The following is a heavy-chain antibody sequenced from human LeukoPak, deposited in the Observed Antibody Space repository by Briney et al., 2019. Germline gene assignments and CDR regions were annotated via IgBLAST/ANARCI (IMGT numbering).Heavy chain of an antibody. CDR2: IRYDGSNK. Sequence: GGSLRLSCASSGFTFSSYRMHWVRQAPGKGLEWVAFIRYDGSNKYYADSVKGRFTISRDNSKNTLYLQMNSLRAEDTAVYYCAKDGLGEGSGWPFYYYYMDVWGKGTTVTISS. D-gene: IGHD6-19*01. CDR3: AKDGLGEGSGWPFYYYYMDV. CDR1: GFTFSSYR. J-gene: IGHJ6*03. V-gene: IGHV3-30*02.